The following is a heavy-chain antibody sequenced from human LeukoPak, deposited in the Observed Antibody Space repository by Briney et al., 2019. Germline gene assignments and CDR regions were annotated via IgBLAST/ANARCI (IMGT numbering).Heavy chain of an antibody. V-gene: IGHV3-11*01. J-gene: IGHJ3*02. CDR1: GFTFTDYY. D-gene: IGHD2-8*02. Sequence: PGGSLRLSCATSGFTFTDYYMSWIRQAPGKGLEWVSYISVSGTTMYYADSVKGRFTLSRDNAKNSLYLQMNSLRAEDTAVYYCAKVNRYWRERDAFDIWGQGTMVTVSS. CDR2: ISVSGTTM. CDR3: AKVNRYWRERDAFDI.